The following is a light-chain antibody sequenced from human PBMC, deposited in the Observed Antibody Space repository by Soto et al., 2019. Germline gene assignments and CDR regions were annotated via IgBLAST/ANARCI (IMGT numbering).Light chain of an antibody. CDR3: QQYNNWPPST. Sequence: EIVMTQAPATLSVSPGDRATLSCRASQSVSSNLAWYQQKPGQAPSLLIYGASTRATGIPARFSGSGSGTEFTLTISSLQSEDFAVYYCQQYNNWPPSTFGQGTKLEIK. CDR1: QSVSSN. CDR2: GAS. J-gene: IGKJ2*02. V-gene: IGKV3-15*01.